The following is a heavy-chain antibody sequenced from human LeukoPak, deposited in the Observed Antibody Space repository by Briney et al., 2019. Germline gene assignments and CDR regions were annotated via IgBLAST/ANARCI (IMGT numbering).Heavy chain of an antibody. CDR2: IYTSESI. CDR1: GGSISGYY. Sequence: SETLSFTCTVSGGSISGYYWSWIRQPAGKGLEWIGRIYTSESINYNPTLKSRITMSVDTSKNQISLRLSSVTAADTAVYFCARDDLVYSVHHGMDVWGRGITVTVSS. D-gene: IGHD2-15*01. CDR3: ARDDLVYSVHHGMDV. V-gene: IGHV4-4*07. J-gene: IGHJ6*02.